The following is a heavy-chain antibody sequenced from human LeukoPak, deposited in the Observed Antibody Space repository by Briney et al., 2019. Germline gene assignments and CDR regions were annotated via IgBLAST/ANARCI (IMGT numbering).Heavy chain of an antibody. D-gene: IGHD3-22*01. J-gene: IGHJ1*01. Sequence: PGGSLRLSCAASGFTFSSYAMSWVRQAPGKGLEWVSAISGSGGSTYYADSVKGRFTISRDNSKNTLYLQMNSLRAEDTAVYYCAKAPDYYDSSGYYFREYFQHWGQGTLVTVSS. CDR2: ISGSGGST. V-gene: IGHV3-23*01. CDR1: GFTFSSYA. CDR3: AKAPDYYDSSGYYFREYFQH.